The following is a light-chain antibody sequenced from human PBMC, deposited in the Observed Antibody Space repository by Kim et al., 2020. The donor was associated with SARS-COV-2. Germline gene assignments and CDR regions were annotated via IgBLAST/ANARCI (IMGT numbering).Light chain of an antibody. CDR3: QQSNSFPRT. CDR1: QGINSH. CDR2: ATS. V-gene: IGKV1-9*01. J-gene: IGKJ1*01. Sequence: GSVGDRVTITCRASQGINSHLAWYQQKSEKAPNLLIYATSTLQSGVPSRFSGSGFGTGFTLTISSLQPEDFATYFCQQSNSFPRTFGQGTKVDIK.